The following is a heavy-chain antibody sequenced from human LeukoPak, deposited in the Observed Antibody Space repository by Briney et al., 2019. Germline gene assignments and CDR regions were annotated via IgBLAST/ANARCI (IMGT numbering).Heavy chain of an antibody. V-gene: IGHV3-9*01. CDR1: GFAFDDYA. CDR3: AKDATYSSGWTDY. J-gene: IGHJ4*02. CDR2: ISWNSGSI. D-gene: IGHD6-19*01. Sequence: GRSLRLSCAASGFAFDDYAMHWVRQAPGKGLEWVSGISWNSGSIGYADSVKGRFTISRDNAKNSLYLQMNSLRAEDTASYYCAKDATYSSGWTDYWGQGTLVTVSS.